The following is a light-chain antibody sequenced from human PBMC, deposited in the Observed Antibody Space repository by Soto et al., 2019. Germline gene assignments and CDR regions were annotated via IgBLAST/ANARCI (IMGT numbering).Light chain of an antibody. CDR1: QSVSPW. Sequence: IQMTQSPSTLSASVGDRVTITCRASQSVSPWLAWYQQKPGKAPHLLIYMVSTLESGVPSRFSGSGSGTEFSLTISSLQPDDSATYYCQHYNSYSSFGQGTKVEIK. CDR3: QHYNSYSS. J-gene: IGKJ1*01. V-gene: IGKV1-5*03. CDR2: MVS.